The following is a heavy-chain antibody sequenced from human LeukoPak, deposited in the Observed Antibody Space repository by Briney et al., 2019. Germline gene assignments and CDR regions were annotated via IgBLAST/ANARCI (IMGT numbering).Heavy chain of an antibody. D-gene: IGHD4-17*01. V-gene: IGHV1-3*01. CDR3: GRERRYGTVGWFDS. CDR1: GFTFVNYA. Sequence: ASVKVSCKASGFTFVNYAIQWVRQAPGQSPEWLGWINAGTGDTKYSQKFQNRVTITRDTSASTAYMDLSSLRSEDTAMYYCGRERRYGTVGWFDSWGQGTLVIVSS. CDR2: INAGTGDT. J-gene: IGHJ5*01.